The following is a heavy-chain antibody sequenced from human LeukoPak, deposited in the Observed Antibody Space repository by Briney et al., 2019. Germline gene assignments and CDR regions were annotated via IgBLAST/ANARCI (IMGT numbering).Heavy chain of an antibody. D-gene: IGHD4/OR15-4a*01. CDR2: INHSGST. CDR3: ARAPMTNYFDP. V-gene: IGHV4-34*01. CDR1: GGSFSGYY. J-gene: IGHJ5*02. Sequence: SETLSLTCAVYGGSFSGYYWSWIRQPPGKGLEWIGEINHSGSTNYNPSLKSRVTISVDTPKNQFSLKLSSVTAADTAVYYCARAPMTNYFDPWGQGTLVTVSS.